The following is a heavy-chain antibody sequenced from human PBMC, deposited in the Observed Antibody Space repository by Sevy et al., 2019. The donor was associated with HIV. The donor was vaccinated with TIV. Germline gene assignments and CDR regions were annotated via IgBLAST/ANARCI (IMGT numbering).Heavy chain of an antibody. D-gene: IGHD6-13*01. CDR3: AINYGNKGERLAADPYYFEY. V-gene: IGHV3-23*01. J-gene: IGHJ4*02. CDR1: GFTFSSHA. Sequence: GGSLRLSCAASGFTFSSHAMSWVRQAPGKGLKWVSGISDSGDSTYYADSGKGRVTVSRDNSKNTLYLEMNNLRVEDTAVYFCAINYGNKGERLAADPYYFEYWGQGTLVTVSS. CDR2: ISDSGDST.